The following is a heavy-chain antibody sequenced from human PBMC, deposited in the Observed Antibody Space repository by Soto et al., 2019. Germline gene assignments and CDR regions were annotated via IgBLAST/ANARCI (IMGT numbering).Heavy chain of an antibody. V-gene: IGHV2-5*02. D-gene: IGHD5-12*01. CDR3: GLIPAAYSGYDVAS. CDR2: IYWAEEK. CDR1: GFSLNTPGVG. J-gene: IGHJ5*01. Sequence: QITLRESGPTLVKPTQTLTLTCSFSGFSLNTPGVGVAWIRQPPGKALEWLALIYWAEEKRYSPTLRGRLTISKDIPRNLVVRTINNMVPVVTATSYCGLIPAAYSGYDVASWGQGSLVIVSS.